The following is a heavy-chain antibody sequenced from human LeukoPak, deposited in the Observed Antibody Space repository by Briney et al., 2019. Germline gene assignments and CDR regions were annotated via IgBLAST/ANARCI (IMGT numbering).Heavy chain of an antibody. CDR3: VRDLTSPVVLRYFDWLAS. J-gene: IGHJ5*01. Sequence: ASVKVSCKASGYTFTSYWVRQAPGQGLEWMGWINPNSGGTNYAQKFQGRVTMTRDTSISTAYMELSRLRSDDTAVYYCVRDLTSPVVLRYFDWLASWGQGTLVTVSS. V-gene: IGHV1-2*02. CDR1: GYTFTSY. D-gene: IGHD3-9*01. CDR2: INPNSGGT.